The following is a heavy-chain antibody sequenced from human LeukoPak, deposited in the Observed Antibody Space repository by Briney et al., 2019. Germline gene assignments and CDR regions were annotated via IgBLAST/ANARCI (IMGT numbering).Heavy chain of an antibody. V-gene: IGHV3-66*02. CDR3: ARDHYDFWGRYSGVNWFDP. D-gene: IGHD3-3*01. CDR1: GFTVSSNY. Sequence: PGGSLRLSCAASGFTVSSNYMSWVRQTPGKGLEWVSVIYSGGSTYYADSVKGRFTISRDNSKNTLYLQMNSLRAEDTAVYYCARDHYDFWGRYSGVNWFDPWGQGTLVTVSS. CDR2: IYSGGST. J-gene: IGHJ5*02.